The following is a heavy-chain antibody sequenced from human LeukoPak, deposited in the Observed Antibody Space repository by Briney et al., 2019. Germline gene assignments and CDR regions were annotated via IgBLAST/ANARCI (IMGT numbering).Heavy chain of an antibody. CDR2: IYHSGST. J-gene: IGHJ5*02. CDR1: GGSISSSNW. Sequence: PSGTLSLTCAVSGGSISSSNWWSWVRQPPGKGLEWIGEIYHSGSTNYNPSLKSRVTISVDTSKNQFSLKLSSVTAADTAVYYCARATYYYDSSGYSGWFDPWGQGTLVTVSS. CDR3: ARATYYYDSSGYSGWFDP. D-gene: IGHD3-22*01. V-gene: IGHV4-4*02.